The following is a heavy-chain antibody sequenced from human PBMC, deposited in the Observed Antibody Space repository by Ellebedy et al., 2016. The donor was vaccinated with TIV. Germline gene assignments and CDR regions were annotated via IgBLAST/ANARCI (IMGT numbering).Heavy chain of an antibody. D-gene: IGHD5-24*01. CDR1: GDSMSSSNYH. J-gene: IGHJ5*02. Sequence: MPSETLSLTCTVSGDSMSSSNYHWGWIRQPPGKGLEWIGNIYSSGSTYNPSLRSRVAISLDSSKNQFSLKLSSVTAADTAVYYCASGRWLPLPGSWGQGTLVTVSS. V-gene: IGHV4-39*07. CDR3: ASGRWLPLPGS. CDR2: IYSSGST.